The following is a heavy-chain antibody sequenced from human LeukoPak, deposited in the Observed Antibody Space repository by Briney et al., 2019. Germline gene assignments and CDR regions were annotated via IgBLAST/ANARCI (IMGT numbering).Heavy chain of an antibody. D-gene: IGHD3-3*01. CDR1: GFTFRTYS. CDR2: ISSKSNFR. CDR3: ATGVLQWLLLGY. Sequence: GASLRLSCAASGFTFRTYSMNWVRQAPGKGLEWVSYISSKSNFRYYADSVKGRFTISRDNAKNSVDLQMNSLRAEDTAVYHCATGVLQWLLLGYWGQGALVTVSS. J-gene: IGHJ4*02. V-gene: IGHV3-48*01.